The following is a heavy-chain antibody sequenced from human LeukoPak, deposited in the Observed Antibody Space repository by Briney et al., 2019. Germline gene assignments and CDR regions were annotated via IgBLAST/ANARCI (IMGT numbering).Heavy chain of an antibody. D-gene: IGHD3-10*01. CDR2: ISGSGDTT. V-gene: IGHV3-23*01. CDR3: AKGMVTGPGTYSDD. J-gene: IGHJ4*02. CDR1: RFTFTSYA. Sequence: GGSLRLSCAASRFTFTSYAMSWVRQAPGEGLEWVSSISGSGDTTYYAASVLGRFIISRDNSKNTLYLQMSSLRVEDTAVYYCAKGMVTGPGTYSDDWARGTLVTVSS.